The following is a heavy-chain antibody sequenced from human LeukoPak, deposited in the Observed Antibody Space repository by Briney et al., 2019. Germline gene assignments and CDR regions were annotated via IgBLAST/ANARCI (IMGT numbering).Heavy chain of an antibody. Sequence: GGSLRLSCAASGFTFSSYGMHWVRQAPGKGLEWVAVIWYDGSNKYYADSVRGRFTISRDNSQNTLYLQMNSLRAEDMAVYYCARGRNYYDSSGYSPLFDYWGQGTLVTVSS. CDR2: IWYDGSNK. D-gene: IGHD3-22*01. V-gene: IGHV3-33*01. CDR1: GFTFSSYG. CDR3: ARGRNYYDSSGYSPLFDY. J-gene: IGHJ4*02.